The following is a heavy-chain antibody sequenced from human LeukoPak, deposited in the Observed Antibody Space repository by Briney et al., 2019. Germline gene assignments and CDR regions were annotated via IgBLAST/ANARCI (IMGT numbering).Heavy chain of an antibody. V-gene: IGHV4-34*01. CDR3: AREGILTGVGY. J-gene: IGHJ4*02. CDR1: GGSFSGYY. D-gene: IGHD3-9*01. CDR2: INHSGST. Sequence: PSETLSLTCAVYGGSFSGYYWSWIRQPPGKGLEWIGEINHSGSTNYNPSLKSRVTISVDTSKNQFSLKLSSVTAADTAVYYCAREGILTGVGYWGQGTLVTVSS.